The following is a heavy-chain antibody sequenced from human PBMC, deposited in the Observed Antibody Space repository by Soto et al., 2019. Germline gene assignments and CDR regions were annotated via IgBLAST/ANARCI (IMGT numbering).Heavy chain of an antibody. CDR3: ARAPILSYGVVTLRPRYYGMDV. J-gene: IGHJ6*02. Sequence: SETLSLTCTVSGGSISSGGYYWSWIRQHPGKGLEWIGYIYYSGSTYYNPSLKSRVTISVDTSKNQFSLKLSSVTAADTAVYYCARAPILSYGVVTLRPRYYGMDVWGQGTTVTVSS. CDR2: IYYSGST. D-gene: IGHD3-3*01. CDR1: GGSISSGGYY. V-gene: IGHV4-31*03.